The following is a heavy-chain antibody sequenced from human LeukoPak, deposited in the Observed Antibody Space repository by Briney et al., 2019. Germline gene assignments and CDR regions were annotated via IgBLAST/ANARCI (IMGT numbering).Heavy chain of an antibody. CDR3: AKRGYCRGGTCFSHDAFDI. CDR2: IKQDGSEK. D-gene: IGHD2-15*01. J-gene: IGHJ3*02. V-gene: IGHV3-7*01. CDR1: GFTFSDYY. Sequence: GGSLRLSCAASGFTFSDYYMSWIRQAPGKGLEWVANIKQDGSEKYYVDSVKGRFTISRDNSKNTLYLQMNSLRAEDTAVYYCAKRGYCRGGTCFSHDAFDIWGQGTMVTVSS.